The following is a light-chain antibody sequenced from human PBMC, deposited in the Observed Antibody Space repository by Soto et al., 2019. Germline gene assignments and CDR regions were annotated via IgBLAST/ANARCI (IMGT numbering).Light chain of an antibody. CDR1: QSVSKY. V-gene: IGKV3-11*01. CDR2: DAS. J-gene: IGKJ5*01. Sequence: EIVLTQSPATLSLSPGERATLSCRTSQSVSKYFAWYQQKPGRAPRLLIYDASSRATGIPARFIGSGSGTDFTLTSSILEPEDFAIYYCQQRSNWTITFGQGTRLEIK. CDR3: QQRSNWTIT.